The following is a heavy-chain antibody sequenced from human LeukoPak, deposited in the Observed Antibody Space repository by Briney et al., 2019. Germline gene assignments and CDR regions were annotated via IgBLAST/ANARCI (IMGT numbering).Heavy chain of an antibody. V-gene: IGHV4-59*01. CDR2: IYYSGST. Sequence: KPSETLSLTCTVAGGSISSYYWSWIRQPPGKGLEWNGYIYYSGSTNYNPSLKSRVTISVDTSKNQFSLKLSSVTAADTAVYYCARGTMVRGVIDHYYFDYWGQGTLVTVSS. CDR1: GGSISSYY. D-gene: IGHD3-10*01. J-gene: IGHJ4*02. CDR3: ARGTMVRGVIDHYYFDY.